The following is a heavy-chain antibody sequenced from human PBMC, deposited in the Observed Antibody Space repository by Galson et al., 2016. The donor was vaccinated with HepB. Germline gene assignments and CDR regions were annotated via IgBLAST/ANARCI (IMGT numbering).Heavy chain of an antibody. V-gene: IGHV4-39*01. CDR1: GGSISSSTFY. J-gene: IGHJ4*02. Sequence: SETLSLTCSVSGGSISSSTFYWGWIRQPPGKGLEWIGSIYYSGSTCYNPSLKSPVTISVDTSKNQFSLKLGSVTAADTAVYYCAFQQQLDYFDSWGQGTLVTVSS. CDR3: AFQQQLDYFDS. D-gene: IGHD6-13*01. CDR2: IYYSGST.